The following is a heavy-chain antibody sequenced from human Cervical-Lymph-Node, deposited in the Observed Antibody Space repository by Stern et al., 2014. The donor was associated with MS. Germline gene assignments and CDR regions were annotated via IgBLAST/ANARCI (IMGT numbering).Heavy chain of an antibody. CDR3: ARFYSSSSFADAFDI. D-gene: IGHD6-6*01. CDR2: IDWDDDK. J-gene: IGHJ3*02. V-gene: IGHV2-70*01. Sequence: SGPALVQPTQTLTLTCTFSGFSLTTSGMCVSWIRQPPGKALEWLAFIDWDDDKSYNTSLKTRLTISKDTSKNQVVLTMTNMDPVDTATYYCARFYSSSSFADAFDIWGQGTMVTVSS. CDR1: GFSLTTSGMC.